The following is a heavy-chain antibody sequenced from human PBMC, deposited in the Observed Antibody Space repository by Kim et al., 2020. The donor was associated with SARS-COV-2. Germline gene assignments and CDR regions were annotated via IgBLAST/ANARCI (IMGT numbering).Heavy chain of an antibody. V-gene: IGHV4-34*01. CDR3: ASLSAITYGMDV. J-gene: IGHJ6*02. D-gene: IGHD3-16*02. Sequence: NNTPSLKSRVTISVDTSKNQFSLKLSSGPAADTAVYYCASLSAITYGMDVWGQGTTVTVSS.